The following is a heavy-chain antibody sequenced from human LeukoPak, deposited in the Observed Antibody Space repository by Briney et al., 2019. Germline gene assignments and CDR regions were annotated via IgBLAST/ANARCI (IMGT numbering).Heavy chain of an antibody. CDR1: GFTVSSNY. Sequence: GGSLRLSCAASGFTVSSNYMSWVRQAPGKGLEWVSVIYSGGSTYYADSVKGRFTISRDNSKNTLYLQVNSLRAEDTAVYYCARVSSPLNWFDPWGQGTLVTVSS. D-gene: IGHD3-10*01. V-gene: IGHV3-66*01. J-gene: IGHJ5*02. CDR2: IYSGGST. CDR3: ARVSSPLNWFDP.